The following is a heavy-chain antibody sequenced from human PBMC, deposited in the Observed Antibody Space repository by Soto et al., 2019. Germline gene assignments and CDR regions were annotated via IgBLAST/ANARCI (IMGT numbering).Heavy chain of an antibody. CDR3: ARSGYSSSWHNPAPLFLNY. CDR2: IYPGDSDT. CDR1: GYSFTSYW. Sequence: GESLKISCKGSGYSFTSYWIGWVRQMPGKGLEWMGIIYPGDSDTRYSPSFQGQVTISADKSISTAYLQWSSLKASDTAMYYCARSGYSSSWHNPAPLFLNYWGQGTLVTVSS. D-gene: IGHD6-13*01. J-gene: IGHJ4*02. V-gene: IGHV5-51*01.